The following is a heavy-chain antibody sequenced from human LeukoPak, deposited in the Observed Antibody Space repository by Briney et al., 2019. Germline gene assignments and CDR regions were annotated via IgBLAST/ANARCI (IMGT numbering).Heavy chain of an antibody. CDR2: INPYSGGT. Sequence: ASVKVSCKASGYTFTGYYMHWVRQAPGQGLEWMGWINPYSGGTNYAQKFQGRVTMTRDTSISTAYMELSRLRSDDTAVYYCARGWEHEYGFDYWGQGTLVTVSS. J-gene: IGHJ4*02. CDR1: GYTFTGYY. CDR3: ARGWEHEYGFDY. V-gene: IGHV1-2*02. D-gene: IGHD1-26*01.